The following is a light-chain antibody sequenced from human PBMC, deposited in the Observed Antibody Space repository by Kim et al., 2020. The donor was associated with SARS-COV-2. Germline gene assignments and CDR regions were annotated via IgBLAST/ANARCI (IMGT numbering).Light chain of an antibody. CDR2: QDN. V-gene: IGLV3-1*01. J-gene: IGLJ1*01. CDR3: QAWDSSTKV. Sequence: SYELTQPPSVSVSPGQTASFTCSGDKLGDKYACWYQQKPGQSPVLVIYQDNKRPSGIPERFSGSNSGNTATLTISGTQAMDEADYYCQAWDSSTKVFGTGTKVTVL. CDR1: KLGDKY.